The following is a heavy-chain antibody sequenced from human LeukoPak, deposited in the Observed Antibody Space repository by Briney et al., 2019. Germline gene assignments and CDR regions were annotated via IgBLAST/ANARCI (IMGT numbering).Heavy chain of an antibody. Sequence: GGSLRLSCAASGFTFISYAMSWVRQAPGKGLEGVSAISGSGGSTYYADSVRGRFTISRDNSKNTLYLQMNSLRAEDTAVYYCAKSGYGYPTVTFDYWGQGTLVTVSS. CDR2: ISGSGGST. CDR1: GFTFISYA. CDR3: AKSGYGYPTVTFDY. D-gene: IGHD5-12*01. V-gene: IGHV3-23*01. J-gene: IGHJ4*02.